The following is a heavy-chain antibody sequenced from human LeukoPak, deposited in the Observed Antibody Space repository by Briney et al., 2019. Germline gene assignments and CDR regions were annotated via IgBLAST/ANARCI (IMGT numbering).Heavy chain of an antibody. V-gene: IGHV3-23*01. CDR3: AKDFELRYFDWLLPNNWFDP. CDR1: GFTFSSYA. Sequence: GGSLRLSCAASGFTFSSYAMSWVRQAPGKGLEWVSAISGSGGSTYYADSVKGRFTISRDNSKNTLYLQMNSLRAEDTAVYYCAKDFELRYFDWLLPNNWFDPWGQGTLVTVSP. CDR2: ISGSGGST. J-gene: IGHJ5*02. D-gene: IGHD3-9*01.